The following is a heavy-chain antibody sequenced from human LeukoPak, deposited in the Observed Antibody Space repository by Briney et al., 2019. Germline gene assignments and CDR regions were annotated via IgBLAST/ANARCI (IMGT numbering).Heavy chain of an antibody. D-gene: IGHD3-22*01. Sequence: GGSLRLSCAASGFTFSSYWMHWVRQAPGKGLVWVSRINSDGSSTSYADSVKGRFTISRDNAKNTLYLQMNSPRAEDTAVYYCARDLFPYYYDSSGYFFDYWGQGTLVTVSS. V-gene: IGHV3-74*01. J-gene: IGHJ4*02. CDR2: INSDGSST. CDR3: ARDLFPYYYDSSGYFFDY. CDR1: GFTFSSYW.